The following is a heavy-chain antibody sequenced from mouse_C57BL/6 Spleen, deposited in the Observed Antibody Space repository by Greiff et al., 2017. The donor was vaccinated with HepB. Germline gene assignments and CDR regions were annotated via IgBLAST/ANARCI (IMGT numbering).Heavy chain of an antibody. CDR3: ARGATVDMDY. D-gene: IGHD1-1*01. Sequence: VQLQESGAELVRPGASVKLSCKASGYIFTDYYINWVKQRPGQGLEWIARIYPGSGNTYYNEKFKGKATLTAEKSSSTAYMQLSSLTSEDSAVYFCARGATVDMDYWGQGTSVTVSS. CDR2: IYPGSGNT. J-gene: IGHJ4*01. CDR1: GYIFTDYY. V-gene: IGHV1-76*01.